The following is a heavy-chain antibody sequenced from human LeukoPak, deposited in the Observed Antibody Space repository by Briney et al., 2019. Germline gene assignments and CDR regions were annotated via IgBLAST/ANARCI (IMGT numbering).Heavy chain of an antibody. J-gene: IGHJ6*03. CDR2: IYYSGSS. CDR3: ARLPAITTYYYYYMDV. CDR1: GGSISSSIHY. V-gene: IGHV4-39*01. D-gene: IGHD5-12*01. Sequence: SETLSLTCAVSGGSISSSIHYWGWIRQAPGKRLECIGTIYYSGSSYYNPSLKSRVTMSVDTSKNQFSLRLSSVTAADTAVYYCARLPAITTYYYYYMDVWGKGTMVTVSS.